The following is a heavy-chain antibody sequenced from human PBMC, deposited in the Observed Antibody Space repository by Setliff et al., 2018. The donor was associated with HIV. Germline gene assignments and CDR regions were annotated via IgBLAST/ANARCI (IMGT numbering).Heavy chain of an antibody. V-gene: IGHV4-34*01. CDR1: GGSFSGYY. Sequence: SETLSLTCAVYGGSFSGYYWSWIRQPPGKGLEWIGEINHSGSTNYNPSLKSRVTISVDTSKNQFSLKLSSVTAADTAVYYCARALASDRRGWFDPWGQGTLVTVSS. D-gene: IGHD3-10*01. CDR2: INHSGST. CDR3: ARALASDRRGWFDP. J-gene: IGHJ5*02.